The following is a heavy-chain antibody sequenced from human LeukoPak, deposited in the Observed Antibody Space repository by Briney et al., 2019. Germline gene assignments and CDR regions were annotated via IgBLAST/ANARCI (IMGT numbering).Heavy chain of an antibody. CDR2: ISSGSTDI. J-gene: IGHJ2*01. D-gene: IGHD3-22*01. CDR3: ARPSKTFFYDSSGYHGHGWYFDL. V-gene: IGHV3-21*01. Sequence: GGSLRLSCAASGFTFSSYNMNWVRQAPGKGLEWVSSISSGSTDIYYLDSVKGRFTISRDNAKNSLYLQMNSLRAEDTAVYYCARPSKTFFYDSSGYHGHGWYFDLWGRGTLVTVSS. CDR1: GFTFSSYN.